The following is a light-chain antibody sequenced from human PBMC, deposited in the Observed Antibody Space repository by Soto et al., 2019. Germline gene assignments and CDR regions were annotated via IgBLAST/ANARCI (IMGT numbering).Light chain of an antibody. Sequence: DIVMTQSPATLSVAPGERVTFSCRASQGVSRKLAWYQLKPGQAPRLLIYDASIRATGIPARFSGSGSGTEFSLTINSLQSEDFGVYFCQQYDQWWTFGQGTKVDIK. J-gene: IGKJ1*01. CDR3: QQYDQWWT. V-gene: IGKV3-15*01. CDR1: QGVSRK. CDR2: DAS.